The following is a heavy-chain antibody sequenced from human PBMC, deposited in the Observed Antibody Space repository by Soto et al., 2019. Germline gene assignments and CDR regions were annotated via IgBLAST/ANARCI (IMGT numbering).Heavy chain of an antibody. Sequence: VASVKVSCKTSGNTLNSHYVHWVRQAPGQGLEWMGIINPSGAYTSYAQKFQGRVTMTRDTSASAVYMEVSSLRSEDTAVYYCAADHIAYSSSGVLDYWGQGTLVTVSS. CDR3: AADHIAYSSSGVLDY. CDR1: GNTLNSHY. CDR2: INPSGAYT. V-gene: IGHV1-46*02. J-gene: IGHJ4*02. D-gene: IGHD6-6*01.